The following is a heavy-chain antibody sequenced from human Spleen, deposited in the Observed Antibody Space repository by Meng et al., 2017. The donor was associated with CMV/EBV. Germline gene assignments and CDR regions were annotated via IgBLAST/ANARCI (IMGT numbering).Heavy chain of an antibody. Sequence: GESLKISCAASGLTFSSYAMSWFRQAPGKGLEWVSAISGSGGSTYYADSVKGRFTISRDNSKNTLYLQMNSLRAEDTAVYYCAKWPQYSSPSDDWGQGTLVTVSS. D-gene: IGHD6-6*01. CDR1: GLTFSSYA. CDR2: ISGSGGST. CDR3: AKWPQYSSPSDD. V-gene: IGHV3-23*01. J-gene: IGHJ4*02.